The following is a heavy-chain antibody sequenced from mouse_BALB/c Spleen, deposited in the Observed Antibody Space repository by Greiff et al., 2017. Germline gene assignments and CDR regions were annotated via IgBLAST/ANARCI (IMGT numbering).Heavy chain of an antibody. D-gene: IGHD1-1*01. CDR1: GFNIKDTY. V-gene: IGHV14-3*02. Sequence: EVQLQQSGAELVKPGASVKLSCTASGFNIKDTYMHWVKHRPEQGLEWIGRIDPANGNTKYDPKFQGKATITADTSSNTAYLQLSSLTSEDTAVYYCASAYGSSPYAMDYWGQGTSVTVSS. CDR3: ASAYGSSPYAMDY. CDR2: IDPANGNT. J-gene: IGHJ4*01.